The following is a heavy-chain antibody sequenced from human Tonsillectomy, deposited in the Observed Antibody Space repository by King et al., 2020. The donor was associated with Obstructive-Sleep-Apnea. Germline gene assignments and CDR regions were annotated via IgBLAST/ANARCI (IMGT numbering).Heavy chain of an antibody. D-gene: IGHD2-15*01. V-gene: IGHV3-23*04. J-gene: IGHJ4*02. CDR3: AKGSGGTYYSLDY. CDR1: AFTFSNYA. CDR2: ISGSGDRT. Sequence: VQLVESGGGLVQPGGSLRLSCAASAFTFSNYAMSWVRQAPGKGLEWVSTISGSGDRTYYADSVKGRFTISRDNSKKTMYLRMNSLRPEDTAVYYCAKGSGGTYYSLDYWGQGTLVTVSS.